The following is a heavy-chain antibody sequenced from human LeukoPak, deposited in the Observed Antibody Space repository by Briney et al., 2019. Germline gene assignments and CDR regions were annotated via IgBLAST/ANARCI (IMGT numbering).Heavy chain of an antibody. CDR1: GFTFSDYS. D-gene: IGHD3-22*01. CDR2: ISVRSNYI. J-gene: IGHJ4*02. CDR3: VRLRRNSDTSGFYYYYDF. Sequence: PGGSLRLSCAASGFTFSDYSINWVRQAPGKGLEWVSSISVRSNYIYYADSVRGRFRISRDDARDSLYLQMNSLRAEDTAVYYCVRLRRNSDTSGFYYYYDFWGKGTLVTVSS. V-gene: IGHV3-21*01.